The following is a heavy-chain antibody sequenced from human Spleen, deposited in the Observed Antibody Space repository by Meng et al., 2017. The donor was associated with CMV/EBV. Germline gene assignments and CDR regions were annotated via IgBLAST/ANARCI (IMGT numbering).Heavy chain of an antibody. V-gene: IGHV4-30-4*01. Sequence: QRSGPGLVQPYQTLSLTCTVSGGSISSGDYYWSWIRPPPGKGLEWIGYIYYSGSTYSNASLKSRVTISIDRSKNQFSLKLSSVTAADTAVYYCARGSSGYYDSSGYDDAFDIWGQGTMVTVSS. J-gene: IGHJ3*02. CDR3: ARGSSGYYDSSGYDDAFDI. CDR2: IYYSGST. CDR1: GGSISSGDYY. D-gene: IGHD3-22*01.